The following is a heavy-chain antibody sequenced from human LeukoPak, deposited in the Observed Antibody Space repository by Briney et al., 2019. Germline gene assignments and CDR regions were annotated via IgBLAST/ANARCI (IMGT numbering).Heavy chain of an antibody. J-gene: IGHJ4*02. Sequence: ASVKVSCKASGYRFTDYYVHWVRQATGQGLEWMGWMNPNSGYTGYAQKFQGRVTITRDTSISTAYMELSSLRSEDTAVYYCARVAGSIDYWGQGTLVTVSS. D-gene: IGHD6-19*01. CDR2: MNPNSGYT. CDR3: ARVAGSIDY. CDR1: GYRFTDYY. V-gene: IGHV1-8*03.